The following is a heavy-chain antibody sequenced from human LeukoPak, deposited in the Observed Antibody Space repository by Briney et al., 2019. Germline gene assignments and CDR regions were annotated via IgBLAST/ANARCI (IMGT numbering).Heavy chain of an antibody. D-gene: IGHD5-12*01. Sequence: SGGSLRLSCAASGFTFSSYAMGWVRQAPGKGLEWVSGISGRGGSTYYADSVKGRLTISRDNSKNTLYLQMNSLRAEDTAVYYCARDGLLLGSYDSCYDPWGQGTLVTVSS. V-gene: IGHV3-23*01. CDR3: ARDGLLLGSYDSCYDP. J-gene: IGHJ5*02. CDR1: GFTFSSYA. CDR2: ISGRGGST.